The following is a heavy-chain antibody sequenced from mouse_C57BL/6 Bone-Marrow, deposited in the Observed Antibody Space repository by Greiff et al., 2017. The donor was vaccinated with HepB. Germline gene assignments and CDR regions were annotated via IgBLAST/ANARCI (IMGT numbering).Heavy chain of an antibody. V-gene: IGHV14-4*01. Sequence: EVQVVESGAELVRPGASVKLSCTASGFNIKDDYMHWVKQRPEQGLEWIGWIDPENGDTEYASKFQGKATITADTSSNTAYLQLSSLTSEDTAVYYCTTDYGSSYWYFDFWGTGTTVTVSS. D-gene: IGHD1-1*01. CDR2: IDPENGDT. CDR1: GFNIKDDY. J-gene: IGHJ1*03. CDR3: TTDYGSSYWYFDF.